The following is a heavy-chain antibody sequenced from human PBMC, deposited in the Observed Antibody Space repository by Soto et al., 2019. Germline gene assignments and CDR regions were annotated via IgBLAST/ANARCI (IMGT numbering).Heavy chain of an antibody. CDR1: GGSSSSYY. V-gene: IGHV4-59*01. CDR2: IYYSGST. CDR3: ARDLRDGYTYNWFDP. J-gene: IGHJ5*02. D-gene: IGHD5-12*01. Sequence: SETLSLTCTVSGGSSSSYYWSWIRQPPGKGLEWIGYIYYSGSTNYNPSLKSRVTISVDTSKNQFSLKLSSVTAADTAVYYCARDLRDGYTYNWFDPCGQGTLVTVSS.